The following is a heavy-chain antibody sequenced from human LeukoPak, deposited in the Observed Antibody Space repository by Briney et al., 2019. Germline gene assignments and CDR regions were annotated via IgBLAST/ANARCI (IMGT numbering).Heavy chain of an antibody. CDR3: ARDRKYSGSYSGMDV. Sequence: SETLSLTCTVSGGSISSYYWSWIRQPPGKGLESMGYIYYSGSTNYNPSLKSRVTISVDTSKNQFSLKLSSVTAADTAVYYCARDRKYSGSYSGMDVWGQGTTVTVSS. J-gene: IGHJ6*02. V-gene: IGHV4-59*01. D-gene: IGHD1-26*01. CDR1: GGSISSYY. CDR2: IYYSGST.